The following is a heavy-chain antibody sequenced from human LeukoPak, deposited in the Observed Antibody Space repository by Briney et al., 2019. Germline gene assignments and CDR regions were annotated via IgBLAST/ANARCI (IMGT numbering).Heavy chain of an antibody. D-gene: IGHD3-22*01. CDR3: AKVTDSSGYFPSDY. CDR2: IWYDVSNK. Sequence: GGSLRLSCAASGFTFSSYAMHWVRQAPGKGLEWVAVIWYDVSNKYYADSVKGRSTISRDNSKNTLYLQMNSLRADDTAVYYCAKVTDSSGYFPSDYWGQGTLVTVSS. CDR1: GFTFSSYA. J-gene: IGHJ4*02. V-gene: IGHV3-33*06.